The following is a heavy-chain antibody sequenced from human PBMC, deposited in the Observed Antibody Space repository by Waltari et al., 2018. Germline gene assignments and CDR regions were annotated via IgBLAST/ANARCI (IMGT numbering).Heavy chain of an antibody. CDR1: GGSFGGYY. D-gene: IGHD1-26*01. Sequence: QVQLQQWGAGLLKPSETLSLSCAVYGGSFGGYYWTWFRQPPGKGLEFIGDINHNDYTNYSPSLDSRATISVDRSTNQFYLSLTSGTAADTAVYYCARGRGTSGRYSYWGQGTLVIVS. V-gene: IGHV4-34*01. J-gene: IGHJ4*02. CDR2: INHNDYT. CDR3: ARGRGTSGRYSY.